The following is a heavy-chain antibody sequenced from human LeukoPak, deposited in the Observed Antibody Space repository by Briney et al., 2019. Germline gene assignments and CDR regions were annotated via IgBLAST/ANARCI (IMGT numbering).Heavy chain of an antibody. D-gene: IGHD1-26*01. V-gene: IGHV3-13*01. CDR2: IGTAGDT. CDR3: ARQNTPHGNFDY. J-gene: IGHJ4*02. CDR1: GFTLSSYA. Sequence: GGSLRLSCAASGFTLSSYAMHWVRQPAGKGLEWVSAIGTAGDTFYPGSVKGRFTISRENAEKSLFLQMNSLRAEDTAVYYCARQNTPHGNFDYWGQGTLVTVSS.